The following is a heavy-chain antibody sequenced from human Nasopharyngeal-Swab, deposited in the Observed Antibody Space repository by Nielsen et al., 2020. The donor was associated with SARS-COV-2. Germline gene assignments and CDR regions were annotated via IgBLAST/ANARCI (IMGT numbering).Heavy chain of an antibody. V-gene: IGHV3-11*01. CDR3: ARVRGSGPIDY. J-gene: IGHJ4*02. Sequence: GESLKISCAASGFTFSDYYMSWIRQAPGEGLEWVSHISSSGSTIYYADSVKGRFTISRDNAKNSLYLQMNSLRAEDTAVYYCARVRGSGPIDYWGQGTLVTVSS. CDR1: GFTFSDYY. CDR2: ISSSGSTI. D-gene: IGHD6-19*01.